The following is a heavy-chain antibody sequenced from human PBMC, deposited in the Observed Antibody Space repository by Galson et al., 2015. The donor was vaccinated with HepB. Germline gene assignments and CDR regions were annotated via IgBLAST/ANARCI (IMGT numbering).Heavy chain of an antibody. D-gene: IGHD6-19*01. V-gene: IGHV6-1*01. J-gene: IGHJ6*02. CDR2: TYYRSKWYN. CDR3: ARGSSGWYGIYYYYGMDV. Sequence: CAISGDSVSSNSAAWNRIRQSPSRGLEWLGRTYYRSKWYNDYAVSVKSRITINPDTSKNQFSLQLNSVTPEDTAVYYCARGSSGWYGIYYYYGMDVWGQGTTVTVSS. CDR1: GDSVSSNSAA.